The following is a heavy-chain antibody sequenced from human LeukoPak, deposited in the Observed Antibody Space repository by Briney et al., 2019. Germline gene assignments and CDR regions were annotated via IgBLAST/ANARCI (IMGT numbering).Heavy chain of an antibody. Sequence: ASVKVSCKASGYTFTSYDINWVRQATGQGLEWMGWMNPNSGNTGYAQKFQGRVTITRNTSISTAYMELSSLRSEDTAVYYCARYCSSTSCSPSPYYYYYMDVWGKGTTVTVSS. J-gene: IGHJ6*03. V-gene: IGHV1-8*03. CDR1: GYTFTSYD. D-gene: IGHD2-2*01. CDR2: MNPNSGNT. CDR3: ARYCSSTSCSPSPYYYYYMDV.